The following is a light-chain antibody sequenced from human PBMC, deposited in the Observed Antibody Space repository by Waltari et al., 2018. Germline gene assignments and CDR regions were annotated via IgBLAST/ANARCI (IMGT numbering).Light chain of an antibody. J-gene: IGKJ2*01. CDR1: QSISNW. Sequence: DIQMTQSPSSLSASVGDRVTITCRASQSISNWLAWYQQKPGKAPILLIYKASILKSGLQSRFSGGGWGKKFTLTISSRQPDDFATYYCQQYNTYSSFGQGTKLEIK. CDR3: QQYNTYSS. V-gene: IGKV1-5*03. CDR2: KAS.